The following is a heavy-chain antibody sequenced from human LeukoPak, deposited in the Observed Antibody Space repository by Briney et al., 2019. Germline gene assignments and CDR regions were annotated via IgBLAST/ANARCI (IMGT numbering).Heavy chain of an antibody. D-gene: IGHD1-26*01. V-gene: IGHV3-11*01. Sequence: GGSLRLSCAASGFTFSDYYMSWIRQAPGKGLEWVSYISSSGSTIYYADSVKGRFTISRDNAKNSLYLQMNSLRAEDTAVYYCTTISGSYYMAFDIWGQGTMVTVSS. CDR2: ISSSGSTI. J-gene: IGHJ3*02. CDR1: GFTFSDYY. CDR3: TTISGSYYMAFDI.